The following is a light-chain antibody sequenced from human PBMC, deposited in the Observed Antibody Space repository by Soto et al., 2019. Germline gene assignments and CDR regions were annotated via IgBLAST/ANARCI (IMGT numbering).Light chain of an antibody. Sequence: EIVLTQSPGTLSLYPGQRATLSCRASQSVSSNYLAWYQQKTGQAPRLLIYGASSRATGIPDRFSGSGSGTDFTLTVSRLEPEDFAVYYCQQYGSSPRTFGQGTKVEIK. CDR3: QQYGSSPRT. CDR1: QSVSSNY. CDR2: GAS. V-gene: IGKV3-20*01. J-gene: IGKJ1*01.